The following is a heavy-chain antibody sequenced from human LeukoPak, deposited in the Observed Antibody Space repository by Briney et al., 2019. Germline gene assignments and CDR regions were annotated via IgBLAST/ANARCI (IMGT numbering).Heavy chain of an antibody. CDR3: GRLFYDFWSGHYYYYMDV. Sequence: SETLSLTCTVSGGSIRSTSYYWGWIRQPPGKGLEWIGSIYYSGSTYYNPSLKSRVTISVDTSKNQFSLKLSSVTAADTAVYHCGRLFYDFWSGHYYYYMDVWGKGTTVTVSS. V-gene: IGHV4-39*01. D-gene: IGHD3-3*01. CDR2: IYYSGST. J-gene: IGHJ6*03. CDR1: GGSIRSTSYY.